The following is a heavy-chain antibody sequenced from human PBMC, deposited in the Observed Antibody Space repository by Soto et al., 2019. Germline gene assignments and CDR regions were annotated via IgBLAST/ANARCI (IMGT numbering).Heavy chain of an antibody. V-gene: IGHV3-48*03. J-gene: IGHJ4*02. D-gene: IGHD7-27*01. CDR2: IDYSGETI. CDR3: ASPWGSFDY. Sequence: PGASLRLSCAASGFTFSSYEMTWVRQAPGKGLEWISYIDYSGETIYYADSVKGRFTISRDNAKNSLYLQMNSLRAEDTAVYYCASPWGSFDYWGQGTLVTVSS. CDR1: GFTFSSYE.